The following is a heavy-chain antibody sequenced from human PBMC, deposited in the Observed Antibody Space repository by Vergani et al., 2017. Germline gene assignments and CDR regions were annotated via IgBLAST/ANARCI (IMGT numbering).Heavy chain of an antibody. V-gene: IGHV4-61*02. CDR2: IYTSGST. CDR1: GGSISSGSYY. D-gene: IGHD3-22*01. Sequence: QVQLQESGPGLVKPSQTLSLTCTVSGGSISSGSYYWSWIRQPAGKGLEWIGRIYTSGSTNYNPSLKSRVTISVDPSQNQFSLKLSSVTAADTAVYYCARDLMAYYYDSSGSTLYWYFDLWGRGTLVTVSS. J-gene: IGHJ2*01. CDR3: ARDLMAYYYDSSGSTLYWYFDL.